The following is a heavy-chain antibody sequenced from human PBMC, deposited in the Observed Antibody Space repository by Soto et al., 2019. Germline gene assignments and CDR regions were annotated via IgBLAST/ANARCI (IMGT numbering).Heavy chain of an antibody. Sequence: PSETLSLTCAVSGGSISSGGYSWSWIRQPPGKGLEWIGYMYHSGSTYYNPSLKSRVTISVDTSKNQFSLKLSSVTAADTAVYYCARDLTGDCYFDYWGQGTLVTVSS. D-gene: IGHD7-27*01. CDR3: ARDLTGDCYFDY. V-gene: IGHV4-30-2*01. J-gene: IGHJ4*02. CDR2: MYHSGST. CDR1: GGSISSGGYS.